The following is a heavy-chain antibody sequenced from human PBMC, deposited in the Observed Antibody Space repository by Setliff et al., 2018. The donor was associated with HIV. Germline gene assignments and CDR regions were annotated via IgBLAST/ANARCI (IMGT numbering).Heavy chain of an antibody. J-gene: IGHJ6*03. CDR3: VRLTADRTNYYYYMDV. CDR1: GYSLSTYA. D-gene: IGHD2-8*01. V-gene: IGHV1-18*01. CDR2: IDSNNGNR. Sequence: ASVKVSCKASGYSLSTYAISWVRQAPGQGLEWMGWIDSNNGNRNFAQKVRDRVTMTTDISTNTAYMEVRSLSFDDTAVYYCVRLTADRTNYYYYMDVWGKGTTVTVSS.